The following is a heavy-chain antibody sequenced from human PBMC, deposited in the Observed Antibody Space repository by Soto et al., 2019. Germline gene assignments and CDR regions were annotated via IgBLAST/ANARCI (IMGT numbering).Heavy chain of an antibody. D-gene: IGHD4-17*01. Sequence: SETLSLTCAVYGGSFSGYYWSWIRQPPGKGLEWIGEINHSGSTNYNPSLKSRVTISVDTSKNQFSLKLSSVTAADTAVYYCARSVTTPNYYYYYYMDVWGKGTTVTVSS. V-gene: IGHV4-34*01. J-gene: IGHJ6*03. CDR2: INHSGST. CDR3: ARSVTTPNYYYYYYMDV. CDR1: GGSFSGYY.